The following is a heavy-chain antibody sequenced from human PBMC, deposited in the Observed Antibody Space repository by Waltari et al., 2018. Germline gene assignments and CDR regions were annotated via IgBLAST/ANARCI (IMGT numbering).Heavy chain of an antibody. J-gene: IGHJ4*02. Sequence: EVQLVQSGAEVKKPGESLKISCKCSGYSFTSYWLGCVRQKPGKGLEWMGIIYPGDSDTRYSPSFQGQVTISADKSISTAYLQWSSLKASDTAMYYCARTHSSSLSGIDYWGQGTLVTVSS. D-gene: IGHD6-6*01. CDR3: ARTHSSSLSGIDY. CDR1: GYSFTSYW. CDR2: IYPGDSDT. V-gene: IGHV5-51*01.